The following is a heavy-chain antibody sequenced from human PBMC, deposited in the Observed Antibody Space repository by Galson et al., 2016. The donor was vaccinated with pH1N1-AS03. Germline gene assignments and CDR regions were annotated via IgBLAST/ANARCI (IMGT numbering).Heavy chain of an antibody. CDR1: GDSVSSNTAA. J-gene: IGHJ4*02. D-gene: IGHD1-26*01. Sequence: CAISGDSVSSNTAAWNWIRQSPSRGLEWLGRTYYRPKRDNDYAVFVTSRITINPDTSKNQFSLQLNPVTPEDTAVYYCARDHLGAGPAFDYWGQGTLVTVSS. V-gene: IGHV6-1*01. CDR2: TYYRPKRDN. CDR3: ARDHLGAGPAFDY.